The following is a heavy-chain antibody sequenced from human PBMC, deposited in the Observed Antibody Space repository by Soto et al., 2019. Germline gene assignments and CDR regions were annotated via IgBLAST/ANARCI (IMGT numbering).Heavy chain of an antibody. Sequence: QVQLVQSGAEVKKPGASVKVSCKSSGYSFNSYDISWVREAPGQGLEWMGWINAYNGNTKYAQKVQGRVIMTTDTSTSTAYMELRSLRSDDTAVYYCARDPALGGPFDYWGQGTLVTVSS. V-gene: IGHV1-18*01. CDR2: INAYNGNT. CDR1: GYSFNSYD. CDR3: ARDPALGGPFDY. J-gene: IGHJ4*02. D-gene: IGHD3-16*01.